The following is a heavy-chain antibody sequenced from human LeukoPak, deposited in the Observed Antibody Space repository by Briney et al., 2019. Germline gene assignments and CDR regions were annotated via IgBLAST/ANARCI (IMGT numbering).Heavy chain of an antibody. V-gene: IGHV5-51*01. D-gene: IGHD3-22*01. Sequence: GESLKISCKGSGYSFTSYWIGWVRQMPGKGLEWMGIIYPGDSDTRYSPSFQGQVTISADKSISTAYPQWSSLKASDTAMYYCARRVSSGYYYSIPSNWFDPWGQGTLVTVSS. CDR1: GYSFTSYW. CDR2: IYPGDSDT. CDR3: ARRVSSGYYYSIPSNWFDP. J-gene: IGHJ5*02.